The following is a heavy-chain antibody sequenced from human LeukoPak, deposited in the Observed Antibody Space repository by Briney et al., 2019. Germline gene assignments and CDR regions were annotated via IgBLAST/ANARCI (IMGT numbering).Heavy chain of an antibody. D-gene: IGHD3-10*01. CDR1: GFTVSSNY. Sequence: GGSLRLSCAASGFTVSSNYMSWVRQAPGXXXXCVSVIYSGGSTYYADSVKGRFTISRDNSKNTLYFQMNSLRAEDTAVYYCARDMVRGVIGAFDIWGQGTMVTVSS. J-gene: IGHJ3*02. CDR3: ARDMVRGVIGAFDI. CDR2: IYSGGST. V-gene: IGHV3-53*01.